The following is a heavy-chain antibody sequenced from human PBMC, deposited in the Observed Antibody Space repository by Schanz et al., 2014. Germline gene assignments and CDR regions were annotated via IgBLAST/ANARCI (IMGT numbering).Heavy chain of an antibody. J-gene: IGHJ4*02. Sequence: VQLVESGGGVVQPGRSLRLSCAGSGFSFSDYGMHWVRQAPGKGLEWVSVIYSGGTTYYADSVKGRFTISRDNSKNTLYLQMNSLRAEDTAVYYCAGASRTAATGPLIEFWGQGTLVTVSS. D-gene: IGHD6-13*01. CDR1: GFSFSDYG. CDR3: AGASRTAATGPLIEF. CDR2: IYSGGTT. V-gene: IGHV3-66*01.